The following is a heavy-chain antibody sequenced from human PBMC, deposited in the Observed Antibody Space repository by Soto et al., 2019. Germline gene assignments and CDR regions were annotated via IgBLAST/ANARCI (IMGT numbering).Heavy chain of an antibody. D-gene: IGHD3-22*01. CDR1: GGSISSYY. J-gene: IGHJ4*02. CDR2: IYYSGST. V-gene: IGHV4-59*01. CDR3: ARGVGYYDSSGYYYVAYDY. Sequence: QVQLQESGPGLVKPSETLSLTCTVSGGSISSYYWSWIRQPPGKGLEWIGYIYYSGSTNYNPSLKSRVTISVDPSKNQFSLKLSSVTAADTAVYYCARGVGYYDSSGYYYVAYDYWGQGTLVTVSS.